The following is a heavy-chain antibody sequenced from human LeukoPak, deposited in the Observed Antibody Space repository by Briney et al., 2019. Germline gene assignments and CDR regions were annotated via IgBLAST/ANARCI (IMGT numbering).Heavy chain of an antibody. V-gene: IGHV4-31*03. J-gene: IGHJ4*02. D-gene: IGHD2-15*01. CDR1: GGSISSGGYY. CDR2: IHYSGTT. Sequence: PSETLSLTCTVSGGSISSGGYYWSWIRQYPGKGLEWVGYIHYSGTTYHNPSLKSRLTISVDMSKNQFSLKLSSVTAADTAVYYCARSGLTATGEFDYWGQGTLVTVSS. CDR3: ARSGLTATGEFDY.